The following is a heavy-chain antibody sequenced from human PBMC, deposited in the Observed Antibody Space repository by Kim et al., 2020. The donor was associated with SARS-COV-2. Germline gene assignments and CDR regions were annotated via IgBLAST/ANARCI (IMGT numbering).Heavy chain of an antibody. D-gene: IGHD3-10*01. V-gene: IGHV3-7*03. Sequence: GGSLRLSCAASGFTFSSYWMSWVRQAPGKGLEWVANIKQDGSEKYYVDSVKGRFTISRDNAKNSLYLQMNSLRAEDTAVYYCARDRITMVRGVIHDAFDIWGQGTMVTVSS. CDR2: IKQDGSEK. CDR1: GFTFSSYW. CDR3: ARDRITMVRGVIHDAFDI. J-gene: IGHJ3*02.